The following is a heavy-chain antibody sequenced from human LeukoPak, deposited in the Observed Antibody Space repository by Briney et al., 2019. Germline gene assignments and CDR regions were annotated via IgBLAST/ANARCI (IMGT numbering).Heavy chain of an antibody. J-gene: IGHJ5*02. CDR2: ISSNGGST. V-gene: IGHV3-64*02. Sequence: GGSLRLSCAASGFTFSSYAMHWVRQAPGKGLEYVSAISSNGGSTYYADSVKGRFTISRDNSKNTLYLQMGSLRAEDMAVYYCARASSTSCYMCWFDPWGQGTLVTVSS. CDR3: ARASSTSCYMCWFDP. D-gene: IGHD2-2*02. CDR1: GFTFSSYA.